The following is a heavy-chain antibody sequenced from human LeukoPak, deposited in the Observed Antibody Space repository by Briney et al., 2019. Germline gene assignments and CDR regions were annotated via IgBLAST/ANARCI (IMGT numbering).Heavy chain of an antibody. V-gene: IGHV3-30*03. CDR1: GFTFSSYG. CDR2: ISYDGSNK. J-gene: IGHJ4*02. CDR3: ARRNRITFGRVISRYFDF. Sequence: GGSLRLSCAASGFTFSSYGMHWVRQAPGKGLEWVAVISYDGSNKYYADSVKGRFTISRDNSKNTLYLQMNSLRVEDTAVYYCARRNRITFGRVISRYFDFWGQGTLVTVSS. D-gene: IGHD3-16*02.